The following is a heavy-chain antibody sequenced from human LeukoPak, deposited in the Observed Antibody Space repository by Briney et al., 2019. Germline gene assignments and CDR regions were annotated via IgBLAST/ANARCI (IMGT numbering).Heavy chain of an antibody. D-gene: IGHD4-17*01. CDR3: ARVSGPDCGDSSLHFDY. J-gene: IGHJ4*02. CDR1: GGSISSYY. V-gene: IGHV4-59*01. CDR2: IYYSGST. Sequence: PSETLSLTCTVSGGSISSYYWSWIRQPPGKGLEWIGYIYYSGSTNYNPSLKSRVAISVDTSKNQFSLKLSSVTAADTAVYHCARVSGPDCGDSSLHFDYWGQGTLVTVSS.